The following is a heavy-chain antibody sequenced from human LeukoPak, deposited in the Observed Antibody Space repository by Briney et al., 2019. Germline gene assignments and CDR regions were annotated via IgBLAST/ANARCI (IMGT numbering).Heavy chain of an antibody. CDR3: ARAPPYCSGGSCYPDY. CDR1: GFTFSSYG. D-gene: IGHD2-15*01. CDR2: ISYDGSNK. J-gene: IGHJ4*02. V-gene: IGHV3-30*03. Sequence: GGSLRLSCAASGFTFSSYGMHWVRQAPGKGLEWVAVISYDGSNKYYADSVKGRFTISRDNAKNTLYLQMNSLRAEDTAVYYCARAPPYCSGGSCYPDYWGQGTLVTVSS.